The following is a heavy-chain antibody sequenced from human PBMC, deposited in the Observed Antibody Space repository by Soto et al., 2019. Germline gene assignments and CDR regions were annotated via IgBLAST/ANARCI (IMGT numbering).Heavy chain of an antibody. J-gene: IGHJ6*02. CDR1: GFTFSSYS. CDR3: AREGGYSPYGMDV. V-gene: IGHV3-21*01. D-gene: IGHD5-18*01. Sequence: PGGSLRLSCAASGFTFSSYSMNWVRQAPGKGLEWVSSISSSSSYIYYADSVKGRFTISRDNAKNSLYLQMDSLRAEDTAVYYCAREGGYSPYGMDVWGQGTTVTVSS. CDR2: ISSSSSYI.